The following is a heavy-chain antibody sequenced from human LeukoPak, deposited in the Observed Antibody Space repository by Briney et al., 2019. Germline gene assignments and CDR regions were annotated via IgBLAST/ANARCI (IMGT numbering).Heavy chain of an antibody. CDR3: ARQSGDLYGMDV. V-gene: IGHV3-13*01. J-gene: IGHJ6*02. D-gene: IGHD4-17*01. CDR1: GFTFSSYD. CDR2: IGTAGDT. Sequence: GGSLRLSCAASGFTFSSYDMHWVRQATGKGLEWVSAIGTAGDTYYPGSVKGRFTISRENAKNSLYLQMNSLRAGDTAVYYCARQSGDLYGMDVWGQGTTVTVSS.